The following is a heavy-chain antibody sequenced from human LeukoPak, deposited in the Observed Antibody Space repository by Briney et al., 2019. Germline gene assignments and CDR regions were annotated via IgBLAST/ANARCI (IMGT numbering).Heavy chain of an antibody. CDR1: GDYW. Sequence: GALGLSCAASGDYWMHWVRQASGKGLVWVSHINSDGSWTSYADSVKGRFTISKDNAKNTVYLQMNNLRAEDTAVYYCVSFYETYWGRGTLVTVSS. J-gene: IGHJ4*02. CDR2: INSDGSWT. CDR3: VSFYETY. V-gene: IGHV3-74*01. D-gene: IGHD2-2*01.